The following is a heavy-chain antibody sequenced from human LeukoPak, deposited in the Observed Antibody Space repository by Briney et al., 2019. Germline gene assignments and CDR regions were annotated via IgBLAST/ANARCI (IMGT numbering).Heavy chain of an antibody. CDR2: IIPIFGTA. CDR3: AREKRQWLDNYYYYYMDV. V-gene: IGHV1-69*05. J-gene: IGHJ6*03. D-gene: IGHD6-19*01. CDR1: GGTFSSYA. Sequence: SVKVSCEASGGTFSSYAISWVRQAPGQGLEWMGGIIPIFGTANYAQKFQGRVTITTDESTSTAYMELSSLRSEDTAVYYCAREKRQWLDNYYYYYMDVWGKGTTVTVSS.